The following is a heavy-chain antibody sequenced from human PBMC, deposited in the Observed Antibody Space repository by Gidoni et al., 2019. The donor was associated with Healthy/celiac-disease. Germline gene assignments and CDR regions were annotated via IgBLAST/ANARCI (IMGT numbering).Heavy chain of an antibody. J-gene: IGHJ6*02. CDR3: ASPIDYGDYAVSYGMDV. Sequence: QVQLVQSGAEVKKPGASVTVSCKASGYTFPSYYMHWVRQAPGQGLEWMGIINPSGGSTSYAQKFQGRVTMTRDTSTSTVYMELSSLRSEDTAVYYCASPIDYGDYAVSYGMDVWGQGTTVTVSS. D-gene: IGHD4-17*01. CDR2: INPSGGST. CDR1: GYTFPSYY. V-gene: IGHV1-46*01.